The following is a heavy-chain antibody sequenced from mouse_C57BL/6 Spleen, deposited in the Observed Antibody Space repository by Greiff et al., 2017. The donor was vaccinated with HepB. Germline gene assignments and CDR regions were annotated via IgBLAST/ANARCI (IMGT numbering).Heavy chain of an antibody. D-gene: IGHD2-12*01. CDR3: ARQNSPYAMDY. V-gene: IGHV5-6*01. J-gene: IGHJ4*01. CDR1: GFTFSSYG. CDR2: ISSGGSYT. Sequence: DVHLVESGGDLVKPGGSLKLSCAASGFTFSSYGMSWVRQTPDKRLEWVATISSGGSYTYYPDSVKGRFTISRDNAKNTLYLQMSSLKSEDTAMYYCARQNSPYAMDYWGQGTSVTVSS.